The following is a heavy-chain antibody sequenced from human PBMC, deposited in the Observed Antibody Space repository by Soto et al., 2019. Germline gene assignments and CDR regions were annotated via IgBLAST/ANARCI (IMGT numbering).Heavy chain of an antibody. V-gene: IGHV2-5*02. CDR2: TYWDGDK. J-gene: IGHJ4*01. CDR1: GISVSATGVG. CDR3: GLRRDADSHFDY. Sequence: QITLKEPGPTVVKPTQTLTLTCAFSGISVSATGVGVGWIRQSPEKALECLAFTYWDGDKRFNPSLKSRLTITKDTSNNPVVLTLTNMGPVATATYYCGLRRDADSHFDYWGQGTLVTVSS. D-gene: IGHD2-2*01.